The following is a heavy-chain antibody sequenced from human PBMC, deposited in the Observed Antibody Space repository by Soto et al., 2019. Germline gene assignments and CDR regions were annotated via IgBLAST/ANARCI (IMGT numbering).Heavy chain of an antibody. CDR1: GGSISSHY. J-gene: IGHJ4*02. CDR3: ARRYGGTFDY. V-gene: IGHV4-59*08. D-gene: IGHD2-15*01. Sequence: SETLSLTCTVSGGSISSHYWSWIRQPPGKGLEWIGYIYYSGSTNYNPSLKSRVTISVDTSKNQFSLKLSSVPAADTAVYYCARRYGGTFDYWGQGTLVTVSS. CDR2: IYYSGST.